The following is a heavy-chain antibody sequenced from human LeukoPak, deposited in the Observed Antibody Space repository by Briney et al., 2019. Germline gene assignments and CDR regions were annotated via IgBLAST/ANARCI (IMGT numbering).Heavy chain of an antibody. CDR2: ISWNSGSI. CDR3: AKDISFGAETGTDVFDI. J-gene: IGHJ3*02. Sequence: PGRSLRLSCAASGFTFYDYAMHWVRQAPGKGLEWVSGISWNSGSIGYADSVKGRFTISRDNAKNSLYLQMNSLRAEDTALYYCAKDISFGAETGTDVFDIWGQGTMVTVSS. D-gene: IGHD1-1*01. V-gene: IGHV3-9*01. CDR1: GFTFYDYA.